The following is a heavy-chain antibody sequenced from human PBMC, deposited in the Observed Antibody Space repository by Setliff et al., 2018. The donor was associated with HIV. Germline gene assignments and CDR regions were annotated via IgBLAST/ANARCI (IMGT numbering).Heavy chain of an antibody. CDR2: IIPIFGTA. D-gene: IGHD3-22*01. CDR1: GGTFSSYA. V-gene: IGHV1-69*13. CDR3: ARGGSITMIVVVPWAFDI. Sequence: ASVKVSGKASGGTFSSYAISWVRQAPGQGLEWMGGIIPIFGTANYAQKFQGRVTITADESTSTAYMELSSLRSEDTAVYYCARGGSITMIVVVPWAFDIWGQGTMVTVSS. J-gene: IGHJ3*02.